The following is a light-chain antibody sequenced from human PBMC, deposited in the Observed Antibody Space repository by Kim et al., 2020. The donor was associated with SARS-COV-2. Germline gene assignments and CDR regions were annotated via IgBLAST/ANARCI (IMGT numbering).Light chain of an antibody. Sequence: QSALTQPASVSGSPGQSITISCTGTSSDVGGYDYVSWYQQHPDKAPRLIIYAVTNRPSGVSNRFSGSKSGNTASLTISGLQAEDEADYYCSSFTSSITYVFGTGTKVTVL. CDR2: AVT. V-gene: IGLV2-14*01. CDR1: SSDVGGYDY. CDR3: SSFTSSITYV. J-gene: IGLJ1*01.